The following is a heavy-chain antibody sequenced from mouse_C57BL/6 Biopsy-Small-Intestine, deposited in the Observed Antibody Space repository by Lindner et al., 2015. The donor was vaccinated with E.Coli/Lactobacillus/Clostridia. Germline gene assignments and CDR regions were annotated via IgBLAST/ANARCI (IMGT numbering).Heavy chain of an antibody. CDR3: TRFNYYGSSPYYYAMDY. V-gene: IGHV1-15*01. D-gene: IGHD1-1*01. Sequence: VQLQESGAELVRPGASVTLSCKASGHTVTDYEMHWVKQTPVHGLEWIGAIDPETGGTAYNQKFKGKAILTADKSSSTAYMELRSLTSEDSAVYYCTRFNYYGSSPYYYAMDYWGQGTSVTVSS. CDR2: IDPETGGT. J-gene: IGHJ4*01. CDR1: GHTVTDYE.